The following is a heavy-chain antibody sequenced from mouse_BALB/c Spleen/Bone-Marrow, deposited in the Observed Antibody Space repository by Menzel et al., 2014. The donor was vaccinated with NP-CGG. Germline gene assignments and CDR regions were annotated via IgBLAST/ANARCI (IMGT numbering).Heavy chain of an antibody. D-gene: IGHD1-1*01. Sequence: VQLKQSGPELVKPGASVKLSCKASGYAFTSYNMYWVKQSPGKSLEWIGYIDPYNGGTSYNQKFKGKATLTVDKSSSTAYMHLNSLTSEDSAVYYCARDNYYGSSTGFAYWGQGTLVTVSA. V-gene: IGHV1S135*01. J-gene: IGHJ3*01. CDR3: ARDNYYGSSTGFAY. CDR1: GYAFTSYN. CDR2: IDPYNGGT.